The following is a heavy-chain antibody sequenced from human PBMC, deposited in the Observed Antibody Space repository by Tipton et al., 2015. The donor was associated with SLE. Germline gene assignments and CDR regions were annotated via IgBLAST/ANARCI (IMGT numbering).Heavy chain of an antibody. V-gene: IGHV4-4*08. CDR1: GASVRNHY. Sequence: TLSLTCTVSGASVRNHYWSWIRQPPGKGLEWIGYIYFSGTTNYNPSLKSRVTISVDTSKNQFSLKLNSVTAADTAVYYCAIPTTQHCSGGGCYRHDAFDIWGQGTMVTVSS. D-gene: IGHD2-15*01. J-gene: IGHJ3*02. CDR2: IYFSGTT. CDR3: AIPTTQHCSGGGCYRHDAFDI.